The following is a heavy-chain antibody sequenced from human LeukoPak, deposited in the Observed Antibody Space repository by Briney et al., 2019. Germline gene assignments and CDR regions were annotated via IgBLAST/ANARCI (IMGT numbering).Heavy chain of an antibody. D-gene: IGHD2-2*01. CDR3: TRARYCSNTGCSSVYWFDP. Sequence: PSETLSLTCSVSGDSINSYHWSWIRQSPGQGLEWIGYISYSGSTNYNPSLKSRLTLSVDTSKKQFSLKLTSVTAADTAVYFCTRARYCSNTGCSSVYWFDPWGQGTLVTVSS. J-gene: IGHJ5*02. CDR2: ISYSGST. V-gene: IGHV4-59*01. CDR1: GDSINSYH.